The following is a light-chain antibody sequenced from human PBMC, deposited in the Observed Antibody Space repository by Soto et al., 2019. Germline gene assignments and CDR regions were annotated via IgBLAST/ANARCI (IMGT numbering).Light chain of an antibody. V-gene: IGKV1-33*01. Sequence: DIQMTQSPSSLSASVGARVSITCQASQDIRTSLSWFQQKPGRAPKLLIYGASYLETGVPSRFRGSGSGTDFSFTISSLQPEDIATYYCQQYDNLHPFTFGPGTKVDIK. CDR2: GAS. CDR3: QQYDNLHPFT. CDR1: QDIRTS. J-gene: IGKJ3*01.